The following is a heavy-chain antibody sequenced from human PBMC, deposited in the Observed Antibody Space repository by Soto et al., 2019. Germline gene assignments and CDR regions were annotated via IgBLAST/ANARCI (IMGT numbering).Heavy chain of an antibody. CDR2: ISNSGGTI. CDR3: ARGSRSTYGMDV. CDR1: GFTFTNYE. Sequence: EVQLVESGGGLVQPGGSLRLSCAASGFTFTNYEMNWARQAPGKGLEWVSYISNSGGTIYYADSVKGRFTLSRDNANNSLYLQMNSLRAEDTALYYCARGSRSTYGMDVWGQGTTVTVSS. J-gene: IGHJ6*02. V-gene: IGHV3-48*03. D-gene: IGHD3-3*01.